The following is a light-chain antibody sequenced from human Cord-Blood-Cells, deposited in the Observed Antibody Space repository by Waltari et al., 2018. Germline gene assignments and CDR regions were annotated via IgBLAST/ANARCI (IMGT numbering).Light chain of an antibody. J-gene: IGKJ2*01. CDR1: QSVSSY. V-gene: IGKV3-11*01. Sequence: IVLTQSPATLYLSPGERAPHTCRASQSVSSYLAWYQQKPGQAPRLLIYDASNRATGIPARFSGSGSGTDFTLTISSLEPEDFAVYYCQQRSNWPPYTFGQGTKLEIK. CDR3: QQRSNWPPYT. CDR2: DAS.